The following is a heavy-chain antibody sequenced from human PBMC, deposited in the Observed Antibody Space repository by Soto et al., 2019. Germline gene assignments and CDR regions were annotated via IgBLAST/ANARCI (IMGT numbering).Heavy chain of an antibody. CDR3: ARGSVGVVPAAMDLYYGSGSIDY. CDR1: GGTFSSYA. J-gene: IGHJ4*02. V-gene: IGHV1-69*13. D-gene: IGHD2-2*01. Sequence: ASVKVSCKASGGTFSSYAISWVRQAPGQGLEWMGGIIPIFGTANYAQKFQGRVTITADESTSTAYMELSSLRSEDTAVYYCARGSVGVVPAAMDLYYGSGSIDYWGQGTLVTVSS. CDR2: IIPIFGTA.